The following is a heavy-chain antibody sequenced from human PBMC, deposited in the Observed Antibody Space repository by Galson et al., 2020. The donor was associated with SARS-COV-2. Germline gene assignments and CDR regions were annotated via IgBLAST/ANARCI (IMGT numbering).Heavy chain of an antibody. D-gene: IGHD1-26*01. J-gene: IGHJ3*02. CDR1: GGSISTYY. CDR3: ARDLRISGSYLAFDI. V-gene: IGHV4-59*01. Sequence: SQTLSLTCTVSGGSISTYYWSWLRQPPGKGLEWIGYIYYSGNTNYNPSLKSRVTISVDTSKNQFSLKLSSVTAADTAVYYCARDLRISGSYLAFDIWGQGTMVTVSS. CDR2: IYYSGNT.